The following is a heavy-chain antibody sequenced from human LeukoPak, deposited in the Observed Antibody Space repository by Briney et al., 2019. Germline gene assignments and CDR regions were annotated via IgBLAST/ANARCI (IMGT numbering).Heavy chain of an antibody. Sequence: PSETLSLTCTVSGGSISSYYWSWIRQPPGKGLEWIGYIYYSGSTNYNPSLKSRVTISVDTSKNQLSLKLSSVTAADTAVYYCARQGLRLGELSSWGQGTLVTVSS. CDR1: GGSISSYY. CDR2: IYYSGST. D-gene: IGHD3-16*02. CDR3: ARQGLRLGELSS. J-gene: IGHJ5*02. V-gene: IGHV4-59*08.